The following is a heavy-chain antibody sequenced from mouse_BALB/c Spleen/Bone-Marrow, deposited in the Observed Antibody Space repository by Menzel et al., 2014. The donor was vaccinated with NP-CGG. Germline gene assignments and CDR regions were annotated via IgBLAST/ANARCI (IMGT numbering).Heavy chain of an antibody. D-gene: IGHD2-4*01. CDR2: IRNKANGYAT. Sequence: EVQRVESGGGFVQPGGSLRLSCATSGFTFTDYYMSWVRQPPGKALEWLGFIRNKANGYATEYSASVKGQFTISRDNSQSILFLQMNTLRTEHRAIYYCAKVCFDDYEAWFAYWGQGTLVTVSA. CDR3: AKVCFDDYEAWFAY. J-gene: IGHJ3*01. V-gene: IGHV7-3*02. CDR1: GFTFTDYY.